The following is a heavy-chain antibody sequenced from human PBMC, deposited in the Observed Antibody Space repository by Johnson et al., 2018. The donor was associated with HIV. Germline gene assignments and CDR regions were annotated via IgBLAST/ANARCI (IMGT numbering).Heavy chain of an antibody. J-gene: IGHJ3*02. Sequence: VQLVESGGGVVQPGGSLRLSCAPSGFTIDDDAIHWVLQAPGKVLEWVSGISWNSDTIGYADSVKGRFAISRDNAKNSLYLQMNSLRAEDTAVYYCARGVDSSSWYGAFDIWGQGTMVTVSS. CDR3: ARGVDSSSWYGAFDI. CDR2: ISWNSDTI. D-gene: IGHD6-13*01. V-gene: IGHV3-9*01. CDR1: GFTIDDDA.